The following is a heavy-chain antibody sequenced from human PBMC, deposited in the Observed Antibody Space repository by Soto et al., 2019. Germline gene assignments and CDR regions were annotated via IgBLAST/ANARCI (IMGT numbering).Heavy chain of an antibody. J-gene: IGHJ5*02. CDR1: GGTFSSYT. CDR3: ASNAGITGTTSFGP. D-gene: IGHD1-7*01. CDR2: IIPILGIA. V-gene: IGHV1-69*02. Sequence: SVEVSCKASGGTFSSYTISWVRQTPGQGLEWMGRIIPILGIANYAQKFQGRVTITADKSTSTAYMELSSLRSEDTAVYYCASNAGITGTTSFGPWGQGTLVTVSS.